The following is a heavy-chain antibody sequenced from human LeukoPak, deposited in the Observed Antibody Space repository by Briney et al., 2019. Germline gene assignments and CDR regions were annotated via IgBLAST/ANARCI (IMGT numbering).Heavy chain of an antibody. D-gene: IGHD3-10*01. Sequence: SETLSLTCTVSGGSISSYYWSWIRQPPGKGLEWIGSIYYSGSTYDNPSLKSRVTISVDTSKNQFSLKLSSVTAADTAMYYCARLGWLYGSGSMNWFDPWGQGTLVTVSS. CDR3: ARLGWLYGSGSMNWFDP. V-gene: IGHV4-59*05. CDR2: IYYSGST. J-gene: IGHJ5*02. CDR1: GGSISSYY.